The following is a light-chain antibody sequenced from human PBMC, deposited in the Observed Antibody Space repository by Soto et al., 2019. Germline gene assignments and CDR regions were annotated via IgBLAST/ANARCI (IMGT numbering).Light chain of an antibody. CDR2: SAS. V-gene: IGKV1-39*01. CDR1: QRVSHY. CDR3: QQSYSTGIFT. Sequence: DVQMTQSPSSLSASVGDRVTITCRASQRVSHYLNWYQQKTGAAPRLLIYSASNLQSGVPSRFSGSGSGTDFTLTINSLQPEDFATYYCQQSYSTGIFTFGPGTKVDFK. J-gene: IGKJ3*01.